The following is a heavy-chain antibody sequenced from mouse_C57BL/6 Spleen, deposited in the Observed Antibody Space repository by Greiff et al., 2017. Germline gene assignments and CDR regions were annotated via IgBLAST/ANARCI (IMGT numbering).Heavy chain of an antibody. CDR2: IYPSDSET. CDR1: GYTFTSYW. J-gene: IGHJ4*01. Sequence: QVQLQQPGAELVRPGSSVKLSCKASGYTFTSYWMDWVKQRPGQGLEWIGNIYPSDSETHYNQKFKDKATLTVDKSSSTAYMQLSSLTSEDSAVYYCARRGPMVTTLYYYAMDYWGQGTSVTVSS. CDR3: ARRGPMVTTLYYYAMDY. D-gene: IGHD2-1*01. V-gene: IGHV1-61*01.